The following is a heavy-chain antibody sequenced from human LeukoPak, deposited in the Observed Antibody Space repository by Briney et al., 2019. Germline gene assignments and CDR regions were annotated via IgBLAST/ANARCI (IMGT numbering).Heavy chain of an antibody. CDR1: GGSISSSSYY. D-gene: IGHD5-18*01. J-gene: IGHJ4*02. V-gene: IGHV4-39*07. CDR2: INYSGNT. CDR3: ASGYSYDLFDY. Sequence: SETLSLTCTVSGGSISSSSYYWGWIRQPPGKGLERIGSINYSGNTYYNPSLKSRVTISVDTSKNQFSLKLSSVTAADTAVYYCASGYSYDLFDYWGQGTLVTVSS.